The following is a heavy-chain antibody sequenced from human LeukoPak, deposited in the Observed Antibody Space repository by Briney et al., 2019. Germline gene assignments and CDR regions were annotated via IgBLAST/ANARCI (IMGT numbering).Heavy chain of an antibody. Sequence: GRSLRLSCAASGFTFSSYAMHWVRQAPGKGLEWVAVISYDGSNKYYADSVKGRFTISRDNSKNTLYLQMNSLRAEDTAVYYCARDRGDSSGYYYGIFDYWGQGTLVTASS. CDR1: GFTFSSYA. CDR3: ARDRGDSSGYYYGIFDY. J-gene: IGHJ4*02. D-gene: IGHD3-22*01. V-gene: IGHV3-30-3*01. CDR2: ISYDGSNK.